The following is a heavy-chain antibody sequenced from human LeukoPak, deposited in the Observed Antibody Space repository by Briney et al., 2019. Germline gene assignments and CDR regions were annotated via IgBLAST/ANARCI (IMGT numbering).Heavy chain of an antibody. CDR2: ISAYNGNT. CDR3: ARVGSSYSSFAGFDY. CDR1: GYTFTSYG. Sequence: ASVKVSCKASGYTFTSYGISWVRQAPGQGLEWMGWISAYNGNTNYAQKLQGRVTMTTDTSTSTAYMELRSLRSDDTAVYYCARVGSSYSSFAGFDYRGQGTLVTVSS. J-gene: IGHJ4*02. D-gene: IGHD6-19*01. V-gene: IGHV1-18*01.